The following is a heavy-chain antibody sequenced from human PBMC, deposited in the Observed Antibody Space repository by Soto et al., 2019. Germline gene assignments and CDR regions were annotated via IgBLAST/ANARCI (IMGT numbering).Heavy chain of an antibody. J-gene: IGHJ4*02. CDR2: INRDGGET. CDR1: GFPFSSYW. D-gene: IGHD3-22*01. V-gene: IGHV3-7*03. CDR3: TRATDGSGAYSYFEN. Sequence: EVQLVESGGGLVQPGGSLRLSCAASGFPFSSYWMSWVRQAPGKALQWVANINRDGGETYYVDSLKGRITISRDNAENPPYRQMNSLRDEDTAVTYYTRATDGSGAYSYFENCGQGTLVTVSS.